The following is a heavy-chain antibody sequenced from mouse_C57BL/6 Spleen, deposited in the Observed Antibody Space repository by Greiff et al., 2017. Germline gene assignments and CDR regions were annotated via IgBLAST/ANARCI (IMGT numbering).Heavy chain of an antibody. CDR1: GFTFSSYG. CDR2: ISSGGSYT. D-gene: IGHD1-1*01. V-gene: IGHV5-6*01. CDR3: ARQYGSSHGAMDY. J-gene: IGHJ4*01. Sequence: EVQLVESGGDLVKPGGSLKLSCAASGFTFSSYGMSWVRQTPDKSLEWVATISSGGSYTYYQDSVKGRFTIARDNAKNTLYLQMSSLKSEDTAMYYCARQYGSSHGAMDYWGQGTSVTVSS.